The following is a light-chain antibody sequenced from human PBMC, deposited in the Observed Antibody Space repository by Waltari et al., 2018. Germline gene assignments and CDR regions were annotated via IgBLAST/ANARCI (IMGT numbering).Light chain of an antibody. J-gene: IGKJ2*01. V-gene: IGKV1-5*03. CDR1: QSISSW. CDR3: QQYDSYPYT. Sequence: DIQMTQSPSTLSASVGDRVTITCRASQSISSWLAWYRQKPGKAPKLLIYKASNLESGVPSRFSGSGSGTAFTLTISSLQPDDFATYYCQQYDSYPYTFGQGIKLEIE. CDR2: KAS.